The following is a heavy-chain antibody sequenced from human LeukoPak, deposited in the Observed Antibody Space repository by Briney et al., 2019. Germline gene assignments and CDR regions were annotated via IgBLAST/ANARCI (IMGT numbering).Heavy chain of an antibody. V-gene: IGHV3-66*02. Sequence: GGSLRLSCAASGFTVSRNYMGWVRQAPGKGLEWLSIIYSGGSTYYADSVKGRFTISRDNSKNTLYLQMNSLRAEDTAVYYCARDEWELLRAYWGQGTLVTVSS. D-gene: IGHD1-26*01. J-gene: IGHJ4*02. CDR1: GFTVSRNY. CDR2: IYSGGST. CDR3: ARDEWELLRAY.